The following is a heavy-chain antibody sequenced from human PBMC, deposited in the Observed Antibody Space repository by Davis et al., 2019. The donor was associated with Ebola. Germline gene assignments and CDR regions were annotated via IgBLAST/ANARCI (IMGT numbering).Heavy chain of an antibody. D-gene: IGHD3-10*01. CDR1: GGSFSGYY. J-gene: IGHJ4*02. V-gene: IGHV4-34*01. Sequence: MPSETLSLTCAVYGGSFSGYYWSWIRQPPGKGLEWIGEINHSGSTNYNPSLKSRVTISVDTSKNQFSLKLSSVTAADTAVYYCARAPVLWFRFDYWGQGTLVTVSS. CDR2: INHSGST. CDR3: ARAPVLWFRFDY.